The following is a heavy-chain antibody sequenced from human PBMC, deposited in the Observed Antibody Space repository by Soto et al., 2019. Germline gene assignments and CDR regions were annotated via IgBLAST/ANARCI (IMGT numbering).Heavy chain of an antibody. J-gene: IGHJ3*01. D-gene: IGHD3-10*01. V-gene: IGHV4-59*01. CDR3: ARVWGGAFDF. Sequence: SETLSLTCTVSGGSISSYYWSWIRQPPGKGLEWIGYIYYSGSTNYNPSPKSRVTISVDTSKNQFSLKLSSVTAADTAVYYCARVWGGAFDFWGQGTMVTVSS. CDR2: IYYSGST. CDR1: GGSISSYY.